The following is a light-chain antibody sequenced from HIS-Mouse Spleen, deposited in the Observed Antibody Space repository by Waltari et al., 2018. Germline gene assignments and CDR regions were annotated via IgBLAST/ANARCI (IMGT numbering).Light chain of an antibody. CDR1: NIGSKS. Sequence: SYVLTQPPSVSVAPGKTARITCGGNNIGSKSVHWYQQKPGQAPVLVVYDDSDRPSGIPGRSSGSNFGNTATLTIGRVEAGDEADYYCQVWDSSSDHVVFGGGTKLTVL. CDR2: DDS. J-gene: IGLJ2*01. V-gene: IGLV3-21*03. CDR3: QVWDSSSDHVV.